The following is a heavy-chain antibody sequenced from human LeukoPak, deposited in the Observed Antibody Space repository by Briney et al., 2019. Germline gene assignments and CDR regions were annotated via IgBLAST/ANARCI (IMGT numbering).Heavy chain of an antibody. CDR1: GLTFSSYT. D-gene: IGHD1-26*01. CDR2: MSYDVSIR. Sequence: GSLRLSCAASGLTFSSYTIHWVRQAPARGLGWVAVMSYDVSIRNYADSVKGRFTISRDNSKNTLYLQMNSLRGEDTAVYYCAGDAQGRYPYSFDNWGQGTLVTVSS. CDR3: AGDAQGRYPYSFDN. V-gene: IGHV3-30-3*01. J-gene: IGHJ4*02.